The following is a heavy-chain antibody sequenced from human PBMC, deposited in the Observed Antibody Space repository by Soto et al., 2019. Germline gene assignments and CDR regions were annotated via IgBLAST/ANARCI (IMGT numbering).Heavy chain of an antibody. CDR3: ASGIDFYYAMDV. CDR1: RYSISRGYY. V-gene: IGHV4-38-2*01. J-gene: IGHJ6*01. CDR2: IYHSGST. Sequence: SETLSLTSAYPRYSISRGYYWGWIRQPPGKGLEWIGSIYHSGSTYYNASLKSRVTISVDTSKNQFSLKLTSVTDADTAVYYCASGIDFYYAMDVWGQGTTVTVSS.